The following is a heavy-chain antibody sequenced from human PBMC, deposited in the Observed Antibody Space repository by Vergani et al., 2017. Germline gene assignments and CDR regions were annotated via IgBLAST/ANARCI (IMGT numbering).Heavy chain of an antibody. D-gene: IGHD2-15*01. CDR2: IHTSGST. V-gene: IGHV4-61*02. CDR1: GGSINSHNYY. J-gene: IGHJ4*02. Sequence: QVQLQESGPGLVKPSQTLSLTCTVSGGSINSHNYYWSWIRQPAGKGLEWIGRIHTSGSTNYNPSLKSRVTMSEDTSKNQFSLNLTSVTAADTAVYFCARGSCLGGSCDKPLFDYWGQGFLVSVSS. CDR3: ARGSCLGGSCDKPLFDY.